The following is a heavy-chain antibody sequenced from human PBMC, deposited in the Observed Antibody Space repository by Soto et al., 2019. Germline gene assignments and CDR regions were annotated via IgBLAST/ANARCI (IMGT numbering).Heavy chain of an antibody. Sequence: ASVKVSCKASGYTFTSYGISWVRQAPGQGLEWMGWISAYNGNTNYAQKLQGRVTMTTDTSTSTAYMELRSLRSDDTAVYYCARSYYDFWSGYSTGEIDPWGQRTLVTVSS. CDR3: ARSYYDFWSGYSTGEIDP. J-gene: IGHJ5*02. CDR2: ISAYNGNT. V-gene: IGHV1-18*04. D-gene: IGHD3-3*01. CDR1: GYTFTSYG.